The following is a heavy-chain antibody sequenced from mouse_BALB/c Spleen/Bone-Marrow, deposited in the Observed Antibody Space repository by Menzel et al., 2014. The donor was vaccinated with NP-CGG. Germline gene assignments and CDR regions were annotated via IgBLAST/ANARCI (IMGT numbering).Heavy chain of an antibody. CDR2: ISSGSSTI. J-gene: IGHJ4*01. CDR1: GFTFSSFG. V-gene: IGHV5-17*02. D-gene: IGHD2-1*01. CDR3: ARSRGNYLYYAMDY. Sequence: EVKLVESGGSLVQPGGSRKLSCAASGFTFSSFGMHWVRQAPEKGLEWVAYISSGSSTIYYADTVKGRFTISRDNPKNTLFLQMTSLRSEDTAMYYCARSRGNYLYYAMDYWGQGTSVTVSS.